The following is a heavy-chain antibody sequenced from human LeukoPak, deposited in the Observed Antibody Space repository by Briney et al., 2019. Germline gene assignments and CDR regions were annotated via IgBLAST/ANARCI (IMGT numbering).Heavy chain of an antibody. CDR2: IIPIFGRA. CDR1: GYTFTSHG. Sequence: PVKVSCKASGYTFTSHGISWVRQAPGQGLEWMGGIIPIFGRANYAQKFQGRVTITADESTSTAYMELSSLRSEDTAVYYCAREIAAAHDAFDIWGQGTMVTVSS. CDR3: AREIAAAHDAFDI. J-gene: IGHJ3*02. V-gene: IGHV1-69*13. D-gene: IGHD6-13*01.